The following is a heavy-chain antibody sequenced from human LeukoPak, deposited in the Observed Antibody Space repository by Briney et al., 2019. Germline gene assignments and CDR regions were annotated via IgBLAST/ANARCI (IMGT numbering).Heavy chain of an antibody. CDR3: ARDWVYYYDSSGQGSHAFDI. D-gene: IGHD3-22*01. Sequence: ASVKVSCKASGGTFSSYAISWVRQAPGQGLEWMGGIIPIFGTANYAQKFQGRVTITADESTSTAYMELSSLRSEDTAVYYCARDWVYYYDSSGQGSHAFDIWGQGTMVTVSS. CDR1: GGTFSSYA. V-gene: IGHV1-69*01. J-gene: IGHJ3*02. CDR2: IIPIFGTA.